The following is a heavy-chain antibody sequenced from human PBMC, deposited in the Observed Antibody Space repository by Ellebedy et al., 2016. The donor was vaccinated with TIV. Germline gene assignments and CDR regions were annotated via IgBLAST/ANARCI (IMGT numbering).Heavy chain of an antibody. CDR1: GFTLSGYW. D-gene: IGHD3-10*01. CDR3: ARWGLWFDHYYFDY. CDR2: IKPDGSNK. Sequence: PGGSLRLSCAASGFTLSGYWMGWVRQAPGKGLEWVANIKPDGSNKYYVDSVKGRFTISRDNARNSLYLQMKSLRAEDTAVYYWARWGLWFDHYYFDYWGQGILVTVSS. V-gene: IGHV3-7*01. J-gene: IGHJ4*02.